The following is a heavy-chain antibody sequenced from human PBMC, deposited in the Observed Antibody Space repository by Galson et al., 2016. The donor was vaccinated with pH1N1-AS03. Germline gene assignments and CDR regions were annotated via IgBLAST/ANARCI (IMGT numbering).Heavy chain of an antibody. CDR2: ISYDGNDK. V-gene: IGHV3-30*14. CDR1: GFTFSVYA. J-gene: IGHJ6*02. D-gene: IGHD4-17*01. CDR3: ARGDYVNGMDV. Sequence: SLRLSCAASGFTFSVYAMHWVRQSPGKGLEWLALISYDGNDKYYADSVRGRFTISRDNSKNTLHLQMHSLRAEDTAVYYCARGDYVNGMDVWGQRTTVTVSS.